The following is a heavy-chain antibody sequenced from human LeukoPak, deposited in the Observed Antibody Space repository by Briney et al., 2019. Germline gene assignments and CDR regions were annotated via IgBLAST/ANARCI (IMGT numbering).Heavy chain of an antibody. CDR2: ISYDGSNK. D-gene: IGHD2-21*02. CDR3: ARARSHIVVVTALVV. Sequence: PGRSLRLSCAASGFTFSSYAMHWVRQAPGKGLEGVAVISYDGSNKYYADSVKGRFTISRDNSKNTLYLQMNSLRAEDTAVYYCARARSHIVVVTALVVWGQGPLVTVSS. J-gene: IGHJ4*02. CDR1: GFTFSSYA. V-gene: IGHV3-30*01.